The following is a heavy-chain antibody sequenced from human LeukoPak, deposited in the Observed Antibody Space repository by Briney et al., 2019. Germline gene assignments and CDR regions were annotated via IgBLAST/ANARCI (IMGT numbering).Heavy chain of an antibody. Sequence: PSETLSLTCTVSGGSISSSSYYWGWIRQPPGKGLEWIGSIYYSGSTYYNPSLKCRVTISVDTSKNQFSLKLSSVTAADTAVYYCARGARAGYNLEPFDYWGQGTLVTVSS. CDR1: GGSISSSSYY. V-gene: IGHV4-39*01. J-gene: IGHJ4*02. D-gene: IGHD5-24*01. CDR3: ARGARAGYNLEPFDY. CDR2: IYYSGST.